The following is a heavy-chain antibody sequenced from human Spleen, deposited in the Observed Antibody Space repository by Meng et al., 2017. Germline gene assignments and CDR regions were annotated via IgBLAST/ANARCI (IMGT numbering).Heavy chain of an antibody. CDR3: ARALLNYYDSSGYPDLFDY. CDR2: INSDGSST. Sequence: GGSLRLSCAASGFTFSSYWMHWVRQAPGKGLVWVSRINSDGSSTSYADSVKGRFTISRDNAKNTLYLQMNSLRAEDTAVYYCARALLNYYDSSGYPDLFDYWGQGTLVTVSS. V-gene: IGHV3-74*01. D-gene: IGHD3-22*01. CDR1: GFTFSSYW. J-gene: IGHJ4*02.